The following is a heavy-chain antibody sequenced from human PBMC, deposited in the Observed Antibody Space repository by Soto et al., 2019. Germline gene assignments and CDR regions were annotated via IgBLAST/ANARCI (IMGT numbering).Heavy chain of an antibody. V-gene: IGHV3-23*01. D-gene: IGHD2-15*01. CDR3: AKDDGAYCSGGSCYSDY. CDR1: GFTFSSYA. CDR2: ISGSGGST. Sequence: PGGSLRLSCAASGFTFSSYAMSWVRQAPGKGLEWVSAISGSGGSTYYAGSVKGRFTISRDNSKNTLYLQMNSLRAEDTAVYYCAKDDGAYCSGGSCYSDYWGQGTLVTVSS. J-gene: IGHJ4*02.